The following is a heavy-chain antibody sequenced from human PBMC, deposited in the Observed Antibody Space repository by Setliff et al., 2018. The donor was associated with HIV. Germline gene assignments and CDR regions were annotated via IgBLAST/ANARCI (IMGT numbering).Heavy chain of an antibody. CDR3: ARDRGRPDSFDI. J-gene: IGHJ3*02. Sequence: GESLTISCAASGYNFGVYWMHWVRQVPGKGLVWVSHINSDGSGTKYADSVKGRFTMSRDNAKNTLYLQMNSLRAEDTALYFCARDRGRPDSFDIWGQGTMVTVSS. CDR2: INSDGSGT. CDR1: GYNFGVYW. V-gene: IGHV3-74*01. D-gene: IGHD1-26*01.